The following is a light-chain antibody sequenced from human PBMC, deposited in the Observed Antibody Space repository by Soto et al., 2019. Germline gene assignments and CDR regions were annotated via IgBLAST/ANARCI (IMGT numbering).Light chain of an antibody. CDR3: QQYGRSPYT. Sequence: EIVLTHSPGTLSLSPGERSSLSCRASQSVSNNYLAWYQQKPGQAPRLLIYGASNRATGIPDRFSGSGSGTDFTLTISRLESEDFAVYYCQQYGRSPYTFGQGTKVDIK. CDR2: GAS. CDR1: QSVSNNY. V-gene: IGKV3-20*01. J-gene: IGKJ2*01.